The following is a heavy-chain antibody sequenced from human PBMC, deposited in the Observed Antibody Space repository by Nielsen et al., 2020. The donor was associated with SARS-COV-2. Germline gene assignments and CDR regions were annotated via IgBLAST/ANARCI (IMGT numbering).Heavy chain of an antibody. CDR3: ARDGVVGSTNTFDV. D-gene: IGHD1-26*01. CDR1: GFTFSDYY. CDR2: ISHSGNYM. J-gene: IGHJ3*01. Sequence: GESLKISCAASGFTFSDYYMSWIRQAPGKGLEWVSYISHSGNYMIYADSVKGRLTISRDNARNSVYLQMNSLGAEDTAVYYCARDGVVGSTNTFDVWGQGTVVTVSS. V-gene: IGHV3-11*05.